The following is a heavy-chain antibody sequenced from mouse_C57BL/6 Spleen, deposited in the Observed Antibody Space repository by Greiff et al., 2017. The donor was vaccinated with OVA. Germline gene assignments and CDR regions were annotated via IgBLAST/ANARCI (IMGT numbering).Heavy chain of an antibody. Sequence: EVQLVESGGGLVQPGGSLKLSCAASGFTFSDYYMYWVRQIPEKRLEWVAYISNGGGSTYYPDTVKGRFTISRDNAKNTLYLQMSRLKSEDTARYYCARQGTGDWFAYWGQGTLVTVSA. D-gene: IGHD4-1*01. V-gene: IGHV5-12*01. CDR3: ARQGTGDWFAY. J-gene: IGHJ3*01. CDR2: ISNGGGST. CDR1: GFTFSDYY.